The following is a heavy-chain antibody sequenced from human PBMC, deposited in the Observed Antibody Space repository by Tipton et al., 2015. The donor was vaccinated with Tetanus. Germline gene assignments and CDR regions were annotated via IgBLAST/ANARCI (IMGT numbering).Heavy chain of an antibody. Sequence: TLSLTCIVSGCSMRSYYWSWIRQPPGKGLEWIGHIYSSGGARYNPSLKSRTTMSVDRSKSQFSLEVTSVTAADTAVYFCARGPLENEGYFDSWGQGILVTVTA. CDR1: GCSMRSYY. V-gene: IGHV4-59*01. CDR3: ARGPLENEGYFDS. CDR2: IYSSGGA. D-gene: IGHD1-1*01. J-gene: IGHJ4*02.